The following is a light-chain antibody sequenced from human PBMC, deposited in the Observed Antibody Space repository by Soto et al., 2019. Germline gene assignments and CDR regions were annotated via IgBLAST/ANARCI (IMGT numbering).Light chain of an antibody. CDR3: GTWYSSLSGLV. J-gene: IGLJ3*02. CDR1: SSNIGNNY. V-gene: IGLV1-51*02. Sequence: QSVLTQPPSVSAAPGQKVTISCSGSSSNIGNNYVSWYQQLPGTAPKLLIYENNKRPSGIPDRFSGSKSGTSATLGITGLQTGDEADYYCGTWYSSLSGLVFGGGTKLPVL. CDR2: ENN.